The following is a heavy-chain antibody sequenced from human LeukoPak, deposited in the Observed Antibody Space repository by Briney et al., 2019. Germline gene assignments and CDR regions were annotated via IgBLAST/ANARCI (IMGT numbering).Heavy chain of an antibody. J-gene: IGHJ4*02. D-gene: IGHD2-2*02. CDR2: MKRDRSEV. CDR1: GFTFSTYW. CDR3: ARYTEYYFDY. Sequence: GGSLRLSCAASGFTFSTYWTTWVRQAPGKGLEWVANMKRDRSEVYYANSVKGHFTISRDNAKNSLYLQMNSLRAEDTAVYYCARYTEYYFDYWGQGTLVTVSS. V-gene: IGHV3-7*01.